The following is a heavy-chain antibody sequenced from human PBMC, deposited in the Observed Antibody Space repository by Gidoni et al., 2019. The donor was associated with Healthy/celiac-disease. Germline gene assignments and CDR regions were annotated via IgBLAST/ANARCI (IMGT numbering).Heavy chain of an antibody. D-gene: IGHD1-26*01. CDR1: GGSISSGSYY. CDR2: IYTSGST. J-gene: IGHJ4*02. V-gene: IGHV4-61*02. Sequence: QVQLQESGPGLVKPSQTLSLTCTVSGGSISSGSYYWSWIRQPAGKGLEWIGRIYTSGSTNYNPSLKSRVTISVDTSKNQFSLKLGSVTAADTAVYYCARAPSGSYDAGFDYWGQGTLVTVSS. CDR3: ARAPSGSYDAGFDY.